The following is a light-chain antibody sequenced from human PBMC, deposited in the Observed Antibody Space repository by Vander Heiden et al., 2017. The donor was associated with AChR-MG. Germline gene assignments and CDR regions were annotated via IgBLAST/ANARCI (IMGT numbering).Light chain of an antibody. CDR3: QQYSTYPYT. V-gene: IGKV1-5*03. CDR2: KAS. J-gene: IGKJ2*01. CDR1: ESISAW. Sequence: DTHMTQSPSALSASVGDGVTITCRASESISAWIAWYQQKPGKAPKLLIYKASTRESGVPSRFSGRGFGTDFILAINSLQPDDSATYYCQQYSTYPYTFGQGTKLQIK.